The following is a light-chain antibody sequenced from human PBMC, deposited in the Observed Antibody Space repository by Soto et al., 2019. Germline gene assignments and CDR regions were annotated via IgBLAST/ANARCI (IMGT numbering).Light chain of an antibody. CDR2: GAS. CDR1: QSVSSN. V-gene: IGKV3-20*01. CDR3: QQYGSSPRT. J-gene: IGKJ1*01. Sequence: EFVLTQSPGTLSVSPGERATLSCRASQSVSSNLAWYQQKPGQAPRLLIYGASTRATGIPARFSGSGSGTDFTLTISRLEPEDFAVYYCQQYGSSPRTFGQGTKVDIK.